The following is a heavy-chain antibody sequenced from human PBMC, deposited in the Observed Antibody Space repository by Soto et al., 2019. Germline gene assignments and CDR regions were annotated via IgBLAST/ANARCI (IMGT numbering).Heavy chain of an antibody. Sequence: EVQLLESGGGLVQPGGSLRLSCAASGFTVSSYAMRCVRQAQVKGLEWVSAISGSGGSTYYADSVKGRFTIYRDNSKNTLYLQMNRLRAKEPDVYYCARRCSGSYYDYWGQGNLVTVSS. CDR3: ARRCSGSYYDY. CDR1: GFTVSSYA. CDR2: ISGSGGST. J-gene: IGHJ4*02. V-gene: IGHV3-23*01. D-gene: IGHD6-19*01.